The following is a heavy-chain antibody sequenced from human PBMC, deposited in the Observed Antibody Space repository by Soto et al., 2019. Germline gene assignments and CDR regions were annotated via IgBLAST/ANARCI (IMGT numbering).Heavy chain of an antibody. CDR1: GFAFSSYA. CDR2: ISDDGANI. V-gene: IGHV3-23*01. Sequence: EVQLLESGGGLVQPGGSLRLTCATSGFAFSSYAMIWVRQAPGKGLEWVSVISDDGANIYYAGSVKGRFTNSRDNSKNRHYLQMNSLEAEDTAVYYCAKRWENRPMPSVFDYWGQGNLVTVSS. J-gene: IGHJ4*02. CDR3: AKRWENRPMPSVFDY. D-gene: IGHD1-26*01.